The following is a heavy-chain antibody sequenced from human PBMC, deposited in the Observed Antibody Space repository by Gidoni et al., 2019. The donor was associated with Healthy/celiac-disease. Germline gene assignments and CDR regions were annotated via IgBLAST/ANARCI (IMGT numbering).Heavy chain of an antibody. J-gene: IGHJ4*02. CDR1: GYTFTSYD. CDR3: ARALARITMIVVETYYFDY. V-gene: IGHV1-8*01. Sequence: QVQLVQSGAEVKKPGASVKVSCKASGYTFTSYDINWGRQATGQGLEWMGWMNPNSGNTGYAQNFQGRVTMTRNTSISTAYMELSSLRSEDTAVYYCARALARITMIVVETYYFDYWGQGTLVTVSS. CDR2: MNPNSGNT. D-gene: IGHD3-22*01.